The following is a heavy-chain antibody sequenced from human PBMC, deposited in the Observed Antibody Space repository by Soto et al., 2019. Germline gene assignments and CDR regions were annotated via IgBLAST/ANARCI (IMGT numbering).Heavy chain of an antibody. CDR2: INHSGST. CDR1: GGSLSGYY. CDR3: ARATPSLPNWFDP. Sequence: PSETLSLTCAVYGGSLSGYYWSWIRQPPGKGLEWIGEINHSGSTNYNPSLKSRVTISVDTSKNQFSLKLSSVTAADTAVYYCARATPSLPNWFDPWGQGTLVTVSS. V-gene: IGHV4-34*01. J-gene: IGHJ5*02.